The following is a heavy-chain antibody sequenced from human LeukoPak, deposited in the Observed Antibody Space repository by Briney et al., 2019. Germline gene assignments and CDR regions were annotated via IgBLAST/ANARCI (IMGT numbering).Heavy chain of an antibody. CDR2: ISGSGGST. D-gene: IGHD3-22*01. V-gene: IGHV3-23*01. Sequence: GGPLRLSCAASGFTFRSYAMSWVRQAPGKGLEWVSAISGSGGSTYYADSVKGRFTISRDNSKNTLYLQMNSLRAEDTAVYYCAKGFATYYYDSSGYVDFWGQGTLVTVSS. CDR1: GFTFRSYA. CDR3: AKGFATYYYDSSGYVDF. J-gene: IGHJ4*02.